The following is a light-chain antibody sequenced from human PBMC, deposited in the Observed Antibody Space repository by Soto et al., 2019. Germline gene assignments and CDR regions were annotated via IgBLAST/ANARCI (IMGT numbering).Light chain of an antibody. CDR2: GSS. Sequence: EIVLTQSPGTLSLSPGERATLSCRASETVISSSLAWYQQKPGQAPRLLIYGSSFRATGIPGRFSGSGSGTDFTLTISRLEPEDFAVYFCQYFGTSSITFGLGTKLEIK. CDR3: QYFGTSSIT. CDR1: ETVISSS. J-gene: IGKJ2*01. V-gene: IGKV3-20*01.